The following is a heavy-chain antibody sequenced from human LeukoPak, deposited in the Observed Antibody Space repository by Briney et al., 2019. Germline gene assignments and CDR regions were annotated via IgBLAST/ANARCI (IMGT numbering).Heavy chain of an antibody. J-gene: IGHJ6*02. V-gene: IGHV1-69*04. D-gene: IGHD2-2*01. CDR2: IIPILGIA. Sequence: SVKVSCKASGGTFSSYAISWVRQAPGQGLEWMGRIIPILGIANYAQKFQGRVTITADKSTSTAYMELSSLRSEDTAAYYCARVLCSSTSCYYGMDVWGQGTTVTVSS. CDR3: ARVLCSSTSCYYGMDV. CDR1: GGTFSSYA.